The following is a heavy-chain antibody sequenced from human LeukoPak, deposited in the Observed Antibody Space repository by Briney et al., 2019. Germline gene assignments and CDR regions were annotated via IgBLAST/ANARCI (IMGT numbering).Heavy chain of an antibody. Sequence: GESLKISFNVSGYSFTSYCIGWVRQMPGKGLEWMGIIYPGDSGPTYSPSFQGQVTISVDKSISTAYLQWSSLQASDTAMYYCGMSGDRVPLQDDVFDVWGQGTMVTVST. V-gene: IGHV5-51*01. D-gene: IGHD1-26*01. CDR1: GYSFTSYC. J-gene: IGHJ3*01. CDR3: GMSGDRVPLQDDVFDV. CDR2: IYPGDSGP.